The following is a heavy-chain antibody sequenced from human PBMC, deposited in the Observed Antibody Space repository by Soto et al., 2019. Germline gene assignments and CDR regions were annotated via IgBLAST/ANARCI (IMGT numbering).Heavy chain of an antibody. D-gene: IGHD6-19*01. J-gene: IGHJ4*02. Sequence: QVQLVESGGGVVQPGRSLRLSCAASGSTFSSYGMHWVRQAPGKGLEWVAVIWYDGSNKYYADSVKGRFTISRDNSKNTLYLQMNSLRAEDTAVYYCARDGGYSSGWYCLDYWGQGTLVTVSS. V-gene: IGHV3-33*01. CDR1: GSTFSSYG. CDR2: IWYDGSNK. CDR3: ARDGGYSSGWYCLDY.